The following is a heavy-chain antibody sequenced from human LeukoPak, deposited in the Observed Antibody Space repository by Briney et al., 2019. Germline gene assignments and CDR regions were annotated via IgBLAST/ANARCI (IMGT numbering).Heavy chain of an antibody. J-gene: IGHJ4*02. CDR2: IQDDGATT. D-gene: IGHD3-22*01. V-gene: IGHV3-30*02. CDR3: ATQSITLVVVISPFDY. CDR1: GLTFSNFP. Sequence: GGSLRLSCAASGLTFSNFPMHWVRQAPGKGLVWVALIQDDGATTNYADSVRGRFTISRDNSKSTVYLQMNSLKPDDTAVYYCATQSITLVVVISPFDYWGQGTLVTVSS.